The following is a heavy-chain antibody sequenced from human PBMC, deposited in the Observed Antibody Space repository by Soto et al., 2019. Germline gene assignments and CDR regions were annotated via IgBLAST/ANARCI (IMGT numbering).Heavy chain of an antibody. CDR3: ERSGPGGYIDY. J-gene: IGHJ4*02. CDR1: GDSVSSKNAA. D-gene: IGHD3-22*01. V-gene: IGHV6-1*01. Sequence: SQTLSLTCAISGDSVSSKNAAWHWIRQSPSRGPEWLGRTYYRSKWHSGYAVSVRSRITISPDTSKNRFSLQLNSVTPDDTAVYYCERSGPGGYIDYWGRGTLVTVSS. CDR2: TYYRSKWHS.